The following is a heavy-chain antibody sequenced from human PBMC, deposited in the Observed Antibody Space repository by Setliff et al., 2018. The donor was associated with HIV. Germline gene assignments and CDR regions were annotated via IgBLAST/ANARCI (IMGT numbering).Heavy chain of an antibody. CDR3: ARQFRYPGIAVAGIDY. CDR1: GGSISSYY. J-gene: IGHJ4*02. CDR2: IYYSGST. V-gene: IGHV4-59*08. Sequence: PSETLSLTCTVSGGSISSYYWSWIRQPPGKGLEWIGYIYYSGSTNYNPSLKSRVTISVDTSKNQFSLRLSSVTAADTAIYYCARQFRYPGIAVAGIDYWGQGTLVTVSS. D-gene: IGHD6-19*01.